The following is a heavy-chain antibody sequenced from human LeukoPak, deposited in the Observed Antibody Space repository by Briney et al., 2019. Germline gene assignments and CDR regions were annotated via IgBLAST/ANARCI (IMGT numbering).Heavy chain of an antibody. D-gene: IGHD3-16*01. Sequence: SETLSLTCSVSGVSISSYYWSWVRQPPGKGLEWIGNIYYSGSTNYNPSLKSRVTISVVTSKNQFSLKLTSVTAADSAVYYCARDVGGSYPMDVWGKGTTVTVSS. J-gene: IGHJ6*03. CDR1: GVSISSYY. V-gene: IGHV4-59*01. CDR2: IYYSGST. CDR3: ARDVGGSYPMDV.